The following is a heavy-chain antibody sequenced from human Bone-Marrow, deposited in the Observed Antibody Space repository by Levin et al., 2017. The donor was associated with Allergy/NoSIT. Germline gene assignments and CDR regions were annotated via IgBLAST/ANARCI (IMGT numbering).Heavy chain of an antibody. D-gene: IGHD5-18*01. Sequence: PGGSLRLSCAASGFTFSNFWMNWVRQAPGKGLEWVANIKQDGSEKYYVDSVKGRFTISRDNAKNSLYLQMNSLRAEDTAVYYCARDTPEYNHGNFDYWGQGTLVTVSS. CDR3: ARDTPEYNHGNFDY. V-gene: IGHV3-7*01. CDR2: IKQDGSEK. J-gene: IGHJ4*02. CDR1: GFTFSNFW.